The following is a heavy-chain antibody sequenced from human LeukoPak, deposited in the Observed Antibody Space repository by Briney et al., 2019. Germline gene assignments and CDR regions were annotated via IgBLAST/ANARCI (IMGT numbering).Heavy chain of an antibody. J-gene: IGHJ6*02. CDR3: ARFCVGGSCLYYYGMDV. CDR2: INAGNGNT. Sequence: GASVKVSCKASGYTFTSYAMHWVRQAPGQRLEWMGWINAGNGNTKYSQKFQGRVTITRDTSASTAYMELSSLRSEDTAVYYCARFCVGGSCLYYYGMDVWGQGTTVTVSS. CDR1: GYTFTSYA. D-gene: IGHD2-15*01. V-gene: IGHV1-3*01.